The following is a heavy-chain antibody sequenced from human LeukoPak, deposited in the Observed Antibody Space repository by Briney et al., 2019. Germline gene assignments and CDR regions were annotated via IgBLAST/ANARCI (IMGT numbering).Heavy chain of an antibody. D-gene: IGHD3-9*01. CDR2: INHSGST. J-gene: IGHJ3*02. CDR3: ARGLRLRYFDWSNGDAFDI. V-gene: IGHV4-34*01. Sequence: SETLSLTCAVYGGSFSGYYWSWIRQPPGKGLGWIGEINHSGSTHYNPSLKGRVTISVDTSKNQFSLKLSSVTAADTAVYYCARGLRLRYFDWSNGDAFDIWGQGTMVTVSS. CDR1: GGSFSGYY.